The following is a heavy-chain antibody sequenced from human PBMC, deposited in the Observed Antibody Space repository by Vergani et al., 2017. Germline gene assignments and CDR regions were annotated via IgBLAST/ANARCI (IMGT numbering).Heavy chain of an antibody. CDR1: GYTFTSYY. J-gene: IGHJ4*02. D-gene: IGHD6-25*01. V-gene: IGHV1-46*01. CDR2: INPSGGST. Sequence: QVQLVQSGAEVKKPGASVKVSCKASGYTFTSYYMHWVRQAPGQGLEWMGIINPSGGSTSYAQKFQGRVTMTRDTSTITVYMELSSLRAEDTAVYYCARWLTSANYVDYWGQGTLVTVSS. CDR3: ARWLTSANYVDY.